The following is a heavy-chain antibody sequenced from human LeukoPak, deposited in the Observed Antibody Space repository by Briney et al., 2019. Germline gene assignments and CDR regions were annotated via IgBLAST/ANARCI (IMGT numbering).Heavy chain of an antibody. D-gene: IGHD3-22*01. V-gene: IGHV3-7*01. J-gene: IGHJ4*02. CDR1: GFTFSSYW. Sequence: GGSLRLSCAASGFTFSSYWMSWVRQAPGKGLEWVANIKQDGSEKYYVDSVKGRFTISRDSAKNSLYLQMNSLRAKDTAVYYCARDLGNYYYDSSGYYYAGPTFDYWGQGTLVTVSS. CDR2: IKQDGSEK. CDR3: ARDLGNYYYDSSGYYYAGPTFDY.